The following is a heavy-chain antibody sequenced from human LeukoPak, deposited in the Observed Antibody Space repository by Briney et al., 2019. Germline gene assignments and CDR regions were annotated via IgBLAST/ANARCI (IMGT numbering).Heavy chain of an antibody. CDR2: IYHSGST. J-gene: IGHJ4*02. Sequence: PSETLSLTCAASGGSISSGGYSWSWIRQPPGKGLEWIGYIYHSGSTYYNPSLKSRVTISVDRSKNQFSLKLSSVTAADTAVYYCARGSLTGALTFDYWGQGTLVTVSS. D-gene: IGHD2-15*01. CDR3: ARGSLTGALTFDY. V-gene: IGHV4-30-2*01. CDR1: GGSISSGGYS.